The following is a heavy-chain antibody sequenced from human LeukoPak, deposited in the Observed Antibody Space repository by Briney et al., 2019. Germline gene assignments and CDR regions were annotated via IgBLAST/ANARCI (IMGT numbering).Heavy chain of an antibody. CDR2: ISAYNGNT. CDR3: ARDIGSTSCSDY. D-gene: IGHD2-2*01. J-gene: IGHJ4*02. V-gene: IGHV1-18*04. CDR1: GYTFTGYY. Sequence: ASVKVSCKASGYTFTGYYMHWVRQAPGQGLEWMGWISAYNGNTNYAQKLQGRVTMTTDTSTSTAYMELRSLRSDDTAVYYCARDIGSTSCSDYWGQGTLVTVSS.